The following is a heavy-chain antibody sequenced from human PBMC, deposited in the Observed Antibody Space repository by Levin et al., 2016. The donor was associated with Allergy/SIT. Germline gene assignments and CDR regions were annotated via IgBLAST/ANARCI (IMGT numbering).Heavy chain of an antibody. CDR3: CWTGSGSYNAMDV. CDR1: GLTFSDAW. V-gene: IGHV3-15*01. Sequence: GESLKISCAVSGLTFSDAWLSWVRQAPGKGLEWIGRIKNKGATEYPTPAKGRFTISRDDSINRMYLEVNILKSEDTAVYYCCWTGSGSYNAMDVWGQGTTVTVSS. D-gene: IGHD6-25*01. CDR2: IKNKGAT. J-gene: IGHJ6*02.